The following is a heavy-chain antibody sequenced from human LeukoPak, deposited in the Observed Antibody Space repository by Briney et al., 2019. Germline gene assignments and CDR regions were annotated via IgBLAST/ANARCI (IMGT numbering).Heavy chain of an antibody. Sequence: SVKVSCKASGGTFSSYAISWVRLAPGQGREWMGGIIPIFGTANYAQKFQGRVTITTDESTSTAYMELSSLRSEDTAVYYCATLGYDFWSGYNNPYWYFDLWGRGTLVTVSS. CDR3: ATLGYDFWSGYNNPYWYFDL. J-gene: IGHJ2*01. V-gene: IGHV1-69*05. CDR1: GGTFSSYA. D-gene: IGHD3-3*01. CDR2: IIPIFGTA.